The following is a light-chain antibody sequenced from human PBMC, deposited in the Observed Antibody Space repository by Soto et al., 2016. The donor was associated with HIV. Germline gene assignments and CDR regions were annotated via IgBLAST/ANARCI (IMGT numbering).Light chain of an antibody. CDR2: GKN. V-gene: IGLV3-19*01. CDR3: NSRGSSGNHPVV. J-gene: IGLJ2*01. Sequence: SSELTQDPAVSVALGQTIRITCQGDSLRSYYASWYPQKPGQAPVLVIYGKNNRLSGIPDRFSGSSSGNTASLTITGAQAEDEADYYCNSRGSSGNHPVVFGGGTKLTVL. CDR1: SLRSYY.